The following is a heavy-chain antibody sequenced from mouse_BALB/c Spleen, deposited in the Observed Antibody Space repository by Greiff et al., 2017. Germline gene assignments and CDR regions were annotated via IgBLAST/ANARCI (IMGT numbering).Heavy chain of an antibody. J-gene: IGHJ4*01. V-gene: IGHV2-9*02. CDR2: IWAGGST. D-gene: IGHD1-2*01. CDR3: ARDEGSLLRLHYAMDC. CDR1: GFSLTSYG. Sequence: VQLVESGPGLVAPSQSLSITCTVSGFSLTSYGVHWVRQPPGKGLEWLGVIWAGGSTNYNSALMSRLSISKDNSKSQVFLKMNSLQTDDTAMYYCARDEGSLLRLHYAMDCWGQGTSVTVSS.